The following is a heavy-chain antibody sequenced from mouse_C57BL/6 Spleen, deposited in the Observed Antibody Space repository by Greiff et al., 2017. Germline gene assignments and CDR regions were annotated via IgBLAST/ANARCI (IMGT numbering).Heavy chain of an antibody. CDR3: ARDTTVPFAY. Sequence: VQLQQSGAELVRPGTSVKVSCKASGYAFTNYLIEWVKQRPGQGLEWIGVINPGSGGTNYNEKFKGKATLTADKSSSTAYMQLSSLTSEDSAVYFCARDTTVPFAYWGQGTLVTVSA. J-gene: IGHJ3*01. CDR1: GYAFTNYL. V-gene: IGHV1-54*01. D-gene: IGHD1-1*01. CDR2: INPGSGGT.